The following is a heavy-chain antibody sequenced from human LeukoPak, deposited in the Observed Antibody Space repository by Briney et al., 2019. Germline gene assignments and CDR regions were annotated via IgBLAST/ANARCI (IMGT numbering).Heavy chain of an antibody. CDR3: VKDEVEKYDMLPDYFGAFDM. CDR2: ISWISGNI. D-gene: IGHD3-9*01. Sequence: GRSLRLSCAASGFNFDVYAMHWVRQAPGKCLEWVSGISWISGNIVYADSVKGRFTITRDSAKISLFLQMNSLTPEDTALYYCVKDEVEKYDMLPDYFGAFDMWGQGTMVTVSA. V-gene: IGHV3-9*01. CDR1: GFNFDVYA. J-gene: IGHJ3*02.